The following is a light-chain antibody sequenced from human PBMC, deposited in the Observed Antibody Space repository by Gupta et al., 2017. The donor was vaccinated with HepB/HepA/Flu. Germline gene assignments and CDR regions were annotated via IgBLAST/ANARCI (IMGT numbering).Light chain of an antibody. Sequence: PLPHPAPGLGSPGRPTPFSCLGTSSDVGGYNHVSWYQQHPGKAPKLIIYEVSNRPSGVSSRFSGSKSGNAASLTISGLQAEDEADYYCSSYTSSSTLFGGGTKLTVL. CDR2: EVS. V-gene: IGLV2-14*03. CDR3: SSYTSSSTL. J-gene: IGLJ2*01. CDR1: SSDVGGYNH.